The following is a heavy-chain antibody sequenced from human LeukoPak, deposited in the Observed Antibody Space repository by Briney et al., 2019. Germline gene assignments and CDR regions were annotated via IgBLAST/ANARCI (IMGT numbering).Heavy chain of an antibody. Sequence: PSETLSLTCTVSGGSISSSRYYWGWIRQPPGKGLEWIGSIYYSGNTYHNPSLKSRVTISLDTSKNQFSLKLSSVTAADAAVYYCARGEVLNYYDSTYWYFDLWGRGTLVTVSS. D-gene: IGHD3-22*01. CDR2: IYYSGNT. J-gene: IGHJ2*01. CDR1: GGSISSSRYY. V-gene: IGHV4-39*07. CDR3: ARGEVLNYYDSTYWYFDL.